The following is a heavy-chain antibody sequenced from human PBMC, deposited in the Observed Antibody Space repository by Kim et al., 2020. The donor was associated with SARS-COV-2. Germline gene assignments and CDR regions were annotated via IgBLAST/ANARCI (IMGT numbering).Heavy chain of an antibody. CDR1: GFTFSSYE. CDR3: ARTELYDYVWGSYRFDY. J-gene: IGHJ4*02. CDR2: ISSSGSTI. D-gene: IGHD3-16*02. V-gene: IGHV3-48*03. Sequence: GGSLRLSCAASGFTFSSYEMNWVRQAPGKGLEWVSYISSSGSTIYYADSVKGRFTISRDNAKNSLYLQMNSLRAEDTAVYYCARTELYDYVWGSYRFDYWGQGTLVTVSS.